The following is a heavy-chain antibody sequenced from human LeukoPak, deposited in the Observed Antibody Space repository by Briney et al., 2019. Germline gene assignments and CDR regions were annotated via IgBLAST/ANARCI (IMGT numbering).Heavy chain of an antibody. D-gene: IGHD2-2*01. CDR1: GFTFSSYS. CDR3: ASGGNIVVVPAATFDY. V-gene: IGHV3-21*01. J-gene: IGHJ4*02. CDR2: ISSSRSYI. Sequence: GGSLRLSCSASGFTFSSYSMNWVREAPGRGLEWVSSISSSRSYIYYADSVKGRVTISIDNGKNSLYLQMNSLRAEHTAVYYCASGGNIVVVPAATFDYWGQGTLVTVSS.